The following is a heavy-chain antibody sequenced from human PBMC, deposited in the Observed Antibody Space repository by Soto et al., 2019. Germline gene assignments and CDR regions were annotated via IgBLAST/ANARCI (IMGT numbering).Heavy chain of an antibody. CDR3: AREGGGGTIALDY. V-gene: IGHV4-59*01. J-gene: IGHJ4*02. Sequence: SETLYLTCSVSAGSLSTYYWNWIRQPPGKGLEWIGYIYYGGSANYNPSLKSRVTITVDTSKNQFSLKVSSVTAADTAVYYCAREGGGGTIALDYSGQGALVTLSS. CDR2: IYYGGSA. CDR1: AGSLSTYY. D-gene: IGHD3-16*01.